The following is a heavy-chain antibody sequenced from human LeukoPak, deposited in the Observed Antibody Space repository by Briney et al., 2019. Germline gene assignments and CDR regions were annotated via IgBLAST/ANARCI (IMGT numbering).Heavy chain of an antibody. CDR2: IWYDGSDK. V-gene: IGHV3-33*01. D-gene: IGHD6-19*01. CDR1: RFTFSNYG. Sequence: NPGGSLRLSCAASRFTFSNYGMHWVRQAPGKGLEWVAIIWYDGSDKYYTDSVKGRFTISRDNSKNTLYLQMNSLRAEDTAVYYCARDRSSGWSHGGFPTSWYFDLWGRGALVTVSS. CDR3: ARDRSSGWSHGGFPTSWYFDL. J-gene: IGHJ2*01.